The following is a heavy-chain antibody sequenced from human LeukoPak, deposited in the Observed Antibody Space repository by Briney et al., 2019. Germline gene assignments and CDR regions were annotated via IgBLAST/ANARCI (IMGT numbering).Heavy chain of an antibody. D-gene: IGHD5-12*01. CDR3: ARGYSGYDATTFDY. CDR1: GYTFTSYG. J-gene: IGHJ4*02. CDR2: ISAYNGNT. Sequence: ASVTVSCKASGYTFTSYGISWVRQAPGQGLEWMGWISAYNGNTNYAQKLQGRVTMTTDTSTSTAYMELRSLRSDDTAVYYCARGYSGYDATTFDYWGQGTLVTVSS. V-gene: IGHV1-18*01.